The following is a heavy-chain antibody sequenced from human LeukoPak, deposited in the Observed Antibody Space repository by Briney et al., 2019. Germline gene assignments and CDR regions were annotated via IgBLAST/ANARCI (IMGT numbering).Heavy chain of an antibody. CDR2: IYYSGST. J-gene: IGHJ6*03. CDR3: ARSHSGTNYYYYMDV. D-gene: IGHD1-14*01. CDR1: GGSISSYY. V-gene: IGHV4-59*01. Sequence: ASETLSPTCTVSGGSISSYYWSWIRQPPGKGLEWIGYIYYSGSTNYNPSLKSRVTISVDTSKNQFSLKLSSVTAADTAVYYCARSHSGTNYYYYMDVWGKGTTVTVSS.